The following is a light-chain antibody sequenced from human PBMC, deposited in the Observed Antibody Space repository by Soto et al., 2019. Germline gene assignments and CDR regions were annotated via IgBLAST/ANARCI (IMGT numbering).Light chain of an antibody. J-gene: IGKJ5*01. V-gene: IGKV3-11*01. CDR1: QSVGTS. Sequence: EIVLTQSPATLSLSPGERATLSCRASQSVGTSLAWYRQRPGQAPRLLIYDASSIASGIPARFSGSGSGTDFTLTISSLEPEDFAVYYCQHRTNWITFGQGTRL. CDR3: QHRTNWIT. CDR2: DAS.